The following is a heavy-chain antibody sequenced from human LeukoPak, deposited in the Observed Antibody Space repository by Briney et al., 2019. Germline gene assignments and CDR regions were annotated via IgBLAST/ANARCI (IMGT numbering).Heavy chain of an antibody. CDR2: ISSSSTYM. CDR3: ASLYYDILSGYSNLPYFFDY. CDR1: GFTFSSYS. D-gene: IGHD3-9*01. Sequence: GGSLRLSCAASGFTFSSYSMTWVRQAPGKGLEWVSSISSSSTYMYYADSVKGRFTISRDNGKNSLFLQMHSLRAEDTAVYYCASLYYDILSGYSNLPYFFDYWGQGTLVTVSP. V-gene: IGHV3-21*01. J-gene: IGHJ4*02.